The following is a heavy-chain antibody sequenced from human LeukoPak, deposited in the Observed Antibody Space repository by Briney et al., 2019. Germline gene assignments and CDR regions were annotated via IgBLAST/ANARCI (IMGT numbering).Heavy chain of an antibody. CDR2: IHYSGST. CDR3: ARGYCSGGSCYSYYYYNYMDV. V-gene: IGHV4-39*07. Sequence: SETLSLTCTVSGGSISSSSYYWGWIRQPPGKGLEWIGNIHYSGSTNYNPSLKSRVTISVDTSKNQFSLKLSSVTAADTAVYYCARGYCSGGSCYSYYYYNYMDVWGKGTTVTVSS. D-gene: IGHD2-15*01. CDR1: GGSISSSSYY. J-gene: IGHJ6*03.